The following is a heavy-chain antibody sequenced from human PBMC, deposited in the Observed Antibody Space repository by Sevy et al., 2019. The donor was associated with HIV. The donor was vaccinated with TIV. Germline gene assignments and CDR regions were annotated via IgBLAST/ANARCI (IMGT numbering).Heavy chain of an antibody. CDR1: GFTFNNYG. J-gene: IGHJ6*02. CDR3: AKAVYRDNYYYSGMDV. V-gene: IGHV3-30*18. CDR2: ISYDGSNK. Sequence: GGSLRLSCVASGFTFNNYGMHWVRQAPGKGLEWVAVISYDGSNKYYADSVKGRFTMSRDNSKNIYLRMNSLRAEDTAVYFCAKAVYRDNYYYSGMDVWGQGTTVTAP. D-gene: IGHD3-16*02.